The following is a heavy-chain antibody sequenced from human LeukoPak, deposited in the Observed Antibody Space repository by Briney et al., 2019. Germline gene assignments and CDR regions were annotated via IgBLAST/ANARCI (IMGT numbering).Heavy chain of an antibody. CDR3: ATEKRSTTAYDY. V-gene: IGHV3-23*01. Sequence: GGSLRLSCAASGFSFSTYVMSWVRQAPGKGLAWVSDISGSGGNTHYADSVKSRFTISRDNSKNTLYLQMNSLRAEDTALYYCATEKRSTTAYDYWGQGTLVTVSS. CDR1: GFSFSTYV. CDR2: ISGSGGNT. J-gene: IGHJ4*02. D-gene: IGHD4-17*01.